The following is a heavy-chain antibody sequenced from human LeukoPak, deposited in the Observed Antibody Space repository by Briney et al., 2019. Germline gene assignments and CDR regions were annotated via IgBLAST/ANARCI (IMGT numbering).Heavy chain of an antibody. Sequence: PSETLSLTCTVSGGSIGSYYWSWIRQPPGKGLEWIGYIYYSGSTNYNPSLKSRVTISVDTSKNQFSLKLSSVTAADTAVYYCARAQLTYYYDSVFDYWGQGTLVTVSS. V-gene: IGHV4-59*08. CDR3: ARAQLTYYYDSVFDY. CDR2: IYYSGST. J-gene: IGHJ4*02. D-gene: IGHD3-22*01. CDR1: GGSIGSYY.